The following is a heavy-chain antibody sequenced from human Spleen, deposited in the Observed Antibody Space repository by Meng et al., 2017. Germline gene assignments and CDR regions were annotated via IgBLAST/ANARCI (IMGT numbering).Heavy chain of an antibody. J-gene: IGHJ4*02. Sequence: GEALKIPCAASGFTFSNAWMSWVRQAPGKGLEWVGRINSKTDGGTTDYAAPVKGRFTISRDDSKNTLYLQMNSLKTEDTAVYYCRSGSYSRRYYFDYWGQGTLVTVSS. D-gene: IGHD1-26*01. V-gene: IGHV3-15*01. CDR1: GFTFSNAW. CDR2: INSKTDGGTT. CDR3: RSGSYSRRYYFDY.